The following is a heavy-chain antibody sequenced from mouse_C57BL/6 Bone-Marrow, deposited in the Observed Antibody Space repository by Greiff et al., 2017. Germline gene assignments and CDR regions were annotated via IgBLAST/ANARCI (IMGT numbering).Heavy chain of an antibody. J-gene: IGHJ3*01. CDR1: GYTFTSYR. CDR3: ARRIYYGNAWFAY. Sequence: VQLQQPGAELVKPGASVKLSCKASGYTFTSYRMHWVKQRHGQGLEWIGMIHPNSGSTNYNEKFKSKATLTVDKSSSTAYMQLSSRTSEDSAVYYCARRIYYGNAWFAYWGQGTMVTVSA. CDR2: IHPNSGST. V-gene: IGHV1-64*01. D-gene: IGHD2-1*01.